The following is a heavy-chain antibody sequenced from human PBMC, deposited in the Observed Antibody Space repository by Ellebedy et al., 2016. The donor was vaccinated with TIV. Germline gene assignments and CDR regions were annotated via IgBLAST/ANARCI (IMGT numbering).Heavy chain of an antibody. J-gene: IGHJ6*02. Sequence: SVKVSXXASGGTFSSYAISWVRQAPGQGLEWMGGIIPIFGTANYAQKFQGRVTITADESTSTAYMELSSLRSEDTAVYYCARDEREVGARPNYYYYGMDVWGQGTTVTVSS. V-gene: IGHV1-69*13. CDR3: ARDEREVGARPNYYYYGMDV. CDR1: GGTFSSYA. CDR2: IIPIFGTA. D-gene: IGHD1-26*01.